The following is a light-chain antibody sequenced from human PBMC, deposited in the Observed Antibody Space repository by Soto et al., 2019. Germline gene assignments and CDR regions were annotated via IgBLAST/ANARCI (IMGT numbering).Light chain of an antibody. CDR1: QSVSGN. Sequence: EIVMTQSPATLSVSPGEGATLSCRASQSVSGNLAWYQQKPGQAPRLLIYGASTRSTGIPARFSGGGSGTDFTLTISSLQSEDFAIYYCQQDNQWPLYTFGQGTQLEI. CDR3: QQDNQWPLYT. J-gene: IGKJ2*01. CDR2: GAS. V-gene: IGKV3-15*01.